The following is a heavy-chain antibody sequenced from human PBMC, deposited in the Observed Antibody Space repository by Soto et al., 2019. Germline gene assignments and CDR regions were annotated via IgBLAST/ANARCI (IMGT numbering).Heavy chain of an antibody. D-gene: IGHD3-16*01. CDR1: GFSLSTSGVG. Sequence: QIALKESGPTLVKPTQTLTLTCTFSGFSLSTSGVGVGWIRQPPGKALEWLALIYWDDDKRYSPSLKSRLTITKDTSKNQVVLTMTNMDPVDTAPYYCAHQGDADHGTDYCGLVTLVTVSS. V-gene: IGHV2-5*02. J-gene: IGHJ4*02. CDR2: IYWDDDK. CDR3: AHQGDADHGTDY.